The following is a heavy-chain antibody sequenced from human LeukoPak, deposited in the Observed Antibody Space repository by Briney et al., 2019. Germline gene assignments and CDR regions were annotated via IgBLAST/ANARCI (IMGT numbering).Heavy chain of an antibody. CDR2: IKQDGSEK. Sequence: GGSLRLSCAASGFTFSSYWMGWVRQAPGKGLEWVANIKQDGSEKYYVDSVKGRFTISRDNAKNSLYLQMNSLRAEDTAVYYCARYDGVRDYYYYGMDVWGQGTTVTVSS. D-gene: IGHD2-8*01. J-gene: IGHJ6*02. CDR3: ARYDGVRDYYYYGMDV. V-gene: IGHV3-7*01. CDR1: GFTFSSYW.